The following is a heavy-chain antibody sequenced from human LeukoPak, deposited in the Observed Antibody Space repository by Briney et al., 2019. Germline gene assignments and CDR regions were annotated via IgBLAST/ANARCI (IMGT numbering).Heavy chain of an antibody. CDR3: ARDQGGYDYYYYHYMDV. Sequence: GGSLRLSCAASGFTFSSYSMNWVRQAPGKGLEWVSYISSSSSTIYYADSVKGRFTISRDNAKNSLYLQMNSLSAEDTAVYYCARDQGGYDYYYYHYMDVWGKGTTVTISS. V-gene: IGHV3-48*04. CDR1: GFTFSSYS. CDR2: ISSSSSTI. D-gene: IGHD5-12*01. J-gene: IGHJ6*03.